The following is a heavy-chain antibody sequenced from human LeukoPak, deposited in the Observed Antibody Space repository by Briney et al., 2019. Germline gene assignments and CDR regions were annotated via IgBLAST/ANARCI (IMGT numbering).Heavy chain of an antibody. CDR1: GFSLDDYA. Sequence: PGGSLRLSCAASGFSLDDYAMHWVRQAPGKGLEWVSGISWDSGSIGYADSVRGRFTISRDNAKNSLYLQMNSLRAEDTALYYCAKLHTKNSYSSVDYFDYWGQGTLVTVSS. D-gene: IGHD6-19*01. CDR3: AKLHTKNSYSSVDYFDY. CDR2: ISWDSGSI. J-gene: IGHJ4*02. V-gene: IGHV3-9*01.